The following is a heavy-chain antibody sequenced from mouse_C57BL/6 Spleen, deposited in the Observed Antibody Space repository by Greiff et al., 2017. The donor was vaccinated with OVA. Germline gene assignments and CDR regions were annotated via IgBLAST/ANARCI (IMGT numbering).Heavy chain of an antibody. CDR1: GYTFTSYW. CDR2: IDPSDSYT. CDR3: ARGGTGRGYAMDY. V-gene: IGHV1-69*01. Sequence: QVQLQQPGAELVMPGASVKLSCKASGYTFTSYWMHWVKQRPGQGLEWIGEIDPSDSYTNYNQKFKGKSTLTVDKSSSTAYMQLSSLTSEDSAVYYCARGGTGRGYAMDYWGQGTSVTVSS. D-gene: IGHD3-3*01. J-gene: IGHJ4*01.